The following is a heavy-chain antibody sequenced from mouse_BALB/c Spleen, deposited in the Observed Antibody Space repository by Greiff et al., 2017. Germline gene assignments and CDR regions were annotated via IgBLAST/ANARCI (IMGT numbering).Heavy chain of an antibody. CDR1: GFSFTSYG. V-gene: IGHV2-9*02. CDR3: AREVYRSFAY. CDR2: IWAGGST. Sequence: VKLVESGPGLVAPSQSLSITCTVSGFSFTSYGVHWVRQPPGKGLEWLGVIWAGGSTNYNSALMSRLSISKDNSKSQVFLKMNSLQTDDTAMYYCAREVYRSFAYWGQGTLVTVSA. D-gene: IGHD2-14*01. J-gene: IGHJ3*01.